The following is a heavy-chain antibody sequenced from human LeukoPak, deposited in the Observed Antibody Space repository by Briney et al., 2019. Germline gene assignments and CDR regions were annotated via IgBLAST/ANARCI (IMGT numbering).Heavy chain of an antibody. D-gene: IGHD2-15*01. V-gene: IGHV1-18*01. Sequence: GASVKVSCKASGFTFTSYGFTWVRQAPGQPFQWLGWVSAYNGNTNYAQKLQGRVTMTTDTSTSTAYMELRSLRSDDTAVYYCARELDIVVVVAATRFDVWGQGTTVTVSS. CDR2: VSAYNGNT. J-gene: IGHJ6*02. CDR1: GFTFTSYG. CDR3: ARELDIVVVVAATRFDV.